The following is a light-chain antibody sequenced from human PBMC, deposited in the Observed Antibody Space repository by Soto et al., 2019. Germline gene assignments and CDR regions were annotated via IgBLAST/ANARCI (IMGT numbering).Light chain of an antibody. CDR3: EQSDSSPLT. CDR2: AAS. J-gene: IGKJ4*01. V-gene: IGKV1-39*01. CDR1: QSIRSY. Sequence: DIQMPQSPSSLSASIGDRVTITCRASQSIRSYLNWYQQKQGKAPNLLISAASSLQSGVTSRFSGSGSGTDFTLTVSSLQAEDFATYYCEQSDSSPLTFGGGTKVEF.